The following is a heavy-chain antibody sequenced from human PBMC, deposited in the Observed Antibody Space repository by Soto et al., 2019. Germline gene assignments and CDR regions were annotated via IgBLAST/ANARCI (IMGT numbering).Heavy chain of an antibody. Sequence: EVQLVESGGGLVKPGGSLRLSCAASGFTFSSYSMNWVRQAPGKGLEWVSSISSSSSYIYYADSVKGRFTISRDSAKNSLYLQMNSLRAEDTAVYYCARDLAYSSSWNNNWFDPWGQGTLVTVSS. V-gene: IGHV3-21*01. CDR2: ISSSSSYI. CDR1: GFTFSSYS. J-gene: IGHJ5*02. D-gene: IGHD6-13*01. CDR3: ARDLAYSSSWNNNWFDP.